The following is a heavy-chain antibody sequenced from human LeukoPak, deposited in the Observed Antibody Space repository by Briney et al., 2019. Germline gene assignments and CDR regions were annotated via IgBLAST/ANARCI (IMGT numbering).Heavy chain of an antibody. V-gene: IGHV3-23*01. J-gene: IGHJ4*02. CDR2: ISDSGGST. D-gene: IGHD6-13*01. CDR3: AKASGARGAAAVTFDY. Sequence: GGSLRLSCAASGFTFSSYAMSWVRQAPGKGLEWVSAISDSGGSTYYADSVKGRFTISRDNSKNTLYLQMNSLRAEDTAVYYCAKASGARGAAAVTFDYWGQGTLVTVSS. CDR1: GFTFSSYA.